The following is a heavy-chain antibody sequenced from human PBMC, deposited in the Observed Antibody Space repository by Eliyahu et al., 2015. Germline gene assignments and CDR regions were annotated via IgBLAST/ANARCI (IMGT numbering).Heavy chain of an antibody. D-gene: IGHD2-2*01. V-gene: IGHV3-21*01. Sequence: VQLVESGGGLVKPGGSLRLSCAASXFTFSSYSMNWVRQAPGKGLEWVSSISSSSSYIYYADSVKGRFTISRDNAKNSLYLQMNSLRAEDTAVYYCARDEKVGAVPAAIGYWGQGTLVTVSS. CDR3: ARDEKVGAVPAAIGY. CDR2: ISSSSSYI. CDR1: XFTFSSYS. J-gene: IGHJ4*02.